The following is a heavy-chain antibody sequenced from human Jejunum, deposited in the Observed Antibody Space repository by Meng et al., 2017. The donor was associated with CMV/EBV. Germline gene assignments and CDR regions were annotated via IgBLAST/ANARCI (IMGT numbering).Heavy chain of an antibody. CDR3: ARWSEGATLDY. D-gene: IGHD1-26*01. V-gene: IGHV4-61*01. J-gene: IGHJ4*02. CDR2: IHYNGST. Sequence: CTVSGGSVSSGNYYWSWIRQPPGKGLEWIGYIHYNGSTNYNPSLKSRVTISVDKSNNQFSLKLSSVTAADTAVYYCARWSEGATLDYWGQGTLVTVSS. CDR1: GGSVSSGNYY.